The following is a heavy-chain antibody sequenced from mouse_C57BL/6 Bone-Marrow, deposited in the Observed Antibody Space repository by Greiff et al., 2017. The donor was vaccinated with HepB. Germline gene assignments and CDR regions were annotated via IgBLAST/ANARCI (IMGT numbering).Heavy chain of an antibody. CDR3: AREDYYGSYYFDY. J-gene: IGHJ2*01. CDR2: ISSGSSTI. CDR1: GFTFSDYG. V-gene: IGHV5-17*01. Sequence: EVHLVESGGGLVKPGGSLKLSCAASGFTFSDYGMHWVRQAPEKGLEWVAYISSGSSTIYYADTVKGRFTISRDNAKNTLFLQMTSLRSEDTAMYYCAREDYYGSYYFDYWGQGTTLTVSS. D-gene: IGHD1-1*01.